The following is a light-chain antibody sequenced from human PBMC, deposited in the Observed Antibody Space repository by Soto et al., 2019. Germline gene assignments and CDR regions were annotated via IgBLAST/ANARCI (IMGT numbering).Light chain of an antibody. CDR1: QSISTS. V-gene: IGKV3-11*01. CDR3: QQRHRWPIT. CDR2: DAF. J-gene: IGKJ5*01. Sequence: FLTQSPATLSLSPGERATPSCRASQSISTSLAWYQQKPGQAPRLIINDAFNRATGIPARFSGSGSGTDFTLTISSLEPEDSAVYYCQQRHRWPITFGQGTRLEIK.